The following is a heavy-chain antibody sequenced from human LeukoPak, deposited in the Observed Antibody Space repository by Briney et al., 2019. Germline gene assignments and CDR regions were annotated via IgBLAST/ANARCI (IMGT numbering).Heavy chain of an antibody. J-gene: IGHJ6*02. CDR3: ARDKVVLWCGESQSYYYYGMDV. D-gene: IGHD3-10*01. CDR2: ISSSGSTI. V-gene: IGHV3-48*03. CDR1: GFTFSSYE. Sequence: GGSLRLSCAASGFTFSSYEMNWVRQAPGKGLEWVSYISSSGSTIYYADSVKGRFTISRDNAKNSLYLQMNSLRAEDTAVYYCARDKVVLWCGESQSYYYYGMDVWGQGTLVAVSS.